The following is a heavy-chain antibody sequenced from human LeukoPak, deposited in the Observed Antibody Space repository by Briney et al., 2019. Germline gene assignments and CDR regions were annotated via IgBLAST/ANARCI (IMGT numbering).Heavy chain of an antibody. Sequence: PSETLSLTCTVSGGSISSYYWSWIRQPPGKGLEWIGYIYYSGSTNYNPSLKSRVTISVDTSKNQFSLKLSSVTAADTAVYYYARHGERRAGFDYWGQGTLVTVSS. V-gene: IGHV4-59*08. CDR3: ARHGERRAGFDY. D-gene: IGHD2-21*01. CDR1: GGSISSYY. J-gene: IGHJ4*02. CDR2: IYYSGST.